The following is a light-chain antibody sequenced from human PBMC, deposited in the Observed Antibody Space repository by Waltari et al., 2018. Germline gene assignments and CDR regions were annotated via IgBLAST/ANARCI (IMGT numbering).Light chain of an antibody. V-gene: IGLV1-44*01. CDR1: TLNIRRNP. J-gene: IGLJ2*01. CDR3: VSWDDSLNGPA. CDR2: SNN. Sequence: QSVLPVPPSAPGTPAQTVATPSSASTLNIRRNPVPWYQQLPGKAPKLLIHSNNQRPSGVPDRCSASKSGTSASLAISGLRSEDEADYYCVSWDDSLNGPAVGGGTKLTVL.